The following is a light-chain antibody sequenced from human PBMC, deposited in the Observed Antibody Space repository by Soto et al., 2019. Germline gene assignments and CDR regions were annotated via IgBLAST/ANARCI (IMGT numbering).Light chain of an antibody. Sequence: DIQMTQSPSPLAASLGERVTITCRASQSISSWLAWYQQKPGKAPKLLIYKASSLESGVPSRFRGSGSGAEFTLTISSLQPDDFETYYCQQYKSYRRTFGQGTRLEIK. CDR2: KAS. CDR3: QQYKSYRRT. V-gene: IGKV1-5*03. CDR1: QSISSW. J-gene: IGKJ5*01.